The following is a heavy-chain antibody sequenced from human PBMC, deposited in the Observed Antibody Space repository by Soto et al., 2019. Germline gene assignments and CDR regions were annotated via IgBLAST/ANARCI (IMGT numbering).Heavy chain of an antibody. CDR2: INHSGST. D-gene: IGHD2-21*02. V-gene: IGHV4-34*01. J-gene: IGHJ5*02. CDR1: GGSFSGYY. CDR3: ARGPSISDYWFDP. Sequence: SETLSLTCAVYGGSFSGYYWSWIRQPPGKGLEWIGEINHSGSTNYNPSLKSRVTISVDTSKNQFSLKLSSVTAADTAVYYCARGPSISDYWFDPWGQGTLVTVSS.